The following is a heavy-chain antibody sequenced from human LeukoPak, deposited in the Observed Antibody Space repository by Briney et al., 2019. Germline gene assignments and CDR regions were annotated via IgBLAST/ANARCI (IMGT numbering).Heavy chain of an antibody. Sequence: SETLSLTCTVSGGSISDYYWSWIRQPPGKGLEWIGWIFGSGDFNYNPSLKSRLSISVDTSNNQFYLKLTSATAADTAVYYCAREKDTGSNHAKIRYDIWGQETMVTVSS. V-gene: IGHV4-59*01. CDR3: AREKDTGSNHAKIRYDI. CDR2: IFGSGDF. CDR1: GGSISDYY. D-gene: IGHD2-15*01. J-gene: IGHJ3*02.